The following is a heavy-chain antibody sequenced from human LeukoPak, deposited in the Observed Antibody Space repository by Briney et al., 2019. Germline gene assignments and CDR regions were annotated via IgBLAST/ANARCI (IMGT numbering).Heavy chain of an antibody. V-gene: IGHV4-39*07. Sequence: PSETLSLTCTVSGGSISSNNYYWGWIRQSPGRGLEWIGSIYYSGSTSYNPSLKSRITISVDTSKNQFSLKLSSVTAADTAMYYCARDCSGGSCYNAFDIWGQGTMVTVSS. CDR1: GGSISSNNYY. D-gene: IGHD2-15*01. CDR2: IYYSGST. J-gene: IGHJ3*02. CDR3: ARDCSGGSCYNAFDI.